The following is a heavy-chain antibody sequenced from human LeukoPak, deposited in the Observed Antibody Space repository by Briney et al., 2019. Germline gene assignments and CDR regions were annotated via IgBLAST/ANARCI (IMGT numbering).Heavy chain of an antibody. Sequence: SETLSLTCAVYSGSFSGYYWSWIRQPPGKGLEWIGEINHSGSTNYNPSLKSRVTISVDTSKNQFSLKLSSVTAADTAVYHCARALTPSYYYDSSGYYYWGQGTLVTVSS. D-gene: IGHD3-22*01. CDR2: INHSGST. CDR1: SGSFSGYY. J-gene: IGHJ4*02. V-gene: IGHV4-34*01. CDR3: ARALTPSYYYDSSGYYY.